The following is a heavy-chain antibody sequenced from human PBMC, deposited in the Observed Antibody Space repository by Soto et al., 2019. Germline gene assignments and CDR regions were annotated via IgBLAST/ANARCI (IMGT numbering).Heavy chain of an antibody. CDR1: GFTFSSYG. J-gene: IGHJ4*02. CDR3: ARDGAGYSSGLFDY. CDR2: IWYDGSNK. Sequence: GGSLRLSCAASGFTFSSYGMHWVRQAPGKGLEWVAVIWYDGSNKYYADSVKGRFTISRDNSKNTLYLQMNSLRAEDTAVYYCARDGAGYSSGLFDYWGQGTLVTVSS. D-gene: IGHD6-19*01. V-gene: IGHV3-33*01.